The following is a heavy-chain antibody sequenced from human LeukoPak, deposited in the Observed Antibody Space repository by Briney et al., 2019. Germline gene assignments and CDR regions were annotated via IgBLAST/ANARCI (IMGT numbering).Heavy chain of an antibody. J-gene: IGHJ4*02. Sequence: GESLKISCQGSGYNFTNYWIDWVRQMPGKGLEWMGFIYPGDSDIRYSPSFQGQVTISADKSISTAYLQWSSLKASDTAIYYCARQAGSYWSVIDYWGQGTLVTVSS. CDR3: ARQAGSYWSVIDY. V-gene: IGHV5-51*01. D-gene: IGHD1-26*01. CDR2: IYPGDSDI. CDR1: GYNFTNYW.